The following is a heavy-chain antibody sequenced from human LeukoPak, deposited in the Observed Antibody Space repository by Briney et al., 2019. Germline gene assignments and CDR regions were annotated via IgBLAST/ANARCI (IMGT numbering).Heavy chain of an antibody. V-gene: IGHV4-39*07. Sequence: PSETLSLTCTVSGGSISSSSYSWGWIRQPPGKGLEWIGSIYYSGSTYYNPSLKSRVTISVDTSKNQFSLKLSSVTAADTAVYYCARDFVVGPIVVVPAAIRNNWFDPWGQGTLVTVSS. J-gene: IGHJ5*02. CDR3: ARDFVVGPIVVVPAAIRNNWFDP. D-gene: IGHD2-2*02. CDR1: GGSISSSSYS. CDR2: IYYSGST.